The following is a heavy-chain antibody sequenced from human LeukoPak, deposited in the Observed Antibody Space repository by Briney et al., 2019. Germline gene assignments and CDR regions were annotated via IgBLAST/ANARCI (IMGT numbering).Heavy chain of an antibody. CDR3: AREGHRGNSQFDY. V-gene: IGHV3-33*01. Sequence: GGSLRLSCAASGFTFSSYGMHWVRQAPGKGLEWVALIWYDGSNKYYTDSVKGRLTISRDNSKNTLYLQMNSLRAEDTAVYYCAREGHRGNSQFDYWGQGTLVTVSS. CDR1: GFTFSSYG. J-gene: IGHJ4*02. D-gene: IGHD2/OR15-2a*01. CDR2: IWYDGSNK.